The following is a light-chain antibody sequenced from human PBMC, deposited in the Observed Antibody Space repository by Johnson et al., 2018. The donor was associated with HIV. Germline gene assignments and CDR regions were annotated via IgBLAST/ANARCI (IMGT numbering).Light chain of an antibody. J-gene: IGLJ1*01. Sequence: QSVLTQPPSVSAAPGQKVTISCSGSSSNIGNNDVSWYQQLPGTAPKLLIYETNKRPSGIPDRFSGPKSGTSATLGITGLQTGDEADYYCGTLDSSLSAAFGTGTKVTVL. CDR3: GTLDSSLSAA. CDR1: SSNIGNND. CDR2: ETN. V-gene: IGLV1-51*02.